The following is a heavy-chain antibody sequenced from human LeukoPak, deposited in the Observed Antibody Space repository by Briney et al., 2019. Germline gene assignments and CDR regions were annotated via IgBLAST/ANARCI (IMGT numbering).Heavy chain of an antibody. J-gene: IGHJ4*02. CDR2: INPSGGST. D-gene: IGHD6-13*01. CDR1: GYTFTSYY. Sequence: ASVKVSCKASGYTFTSYYMRWVRQAPGQGLEWMGIINPSGGSTSYAQKFQGRVTMTRDTSTSTVYMELSSLRSEDTAVYYCARYLPLGSSSRAFDYWGQGTLVTVSP. CDR3: ARYLPLGSSSRAFDY. V-gene: IGHV1-46*01.